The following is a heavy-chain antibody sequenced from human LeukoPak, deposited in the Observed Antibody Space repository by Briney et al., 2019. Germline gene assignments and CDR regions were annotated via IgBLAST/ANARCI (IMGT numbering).Heavy chain of an antibody. CDR2: INVAGNT. D-gene: IGHD2-8*01. J-gene: IGHJ2*01. CDR3: AREPDVYGSWYFDL. CDR1: GFTLSSHD. Sequence: GGSLRLSCAASGFTLSSHDVHWVRQVPGKGLEWISAINVAGNTYYSDSVKGRFSVSRDNAKNSVHLQMTSLRAGDTAVYHCAREPDVYGSWYFDLWGRGTQVTVSS. V-gene: IGHV3-13*01.